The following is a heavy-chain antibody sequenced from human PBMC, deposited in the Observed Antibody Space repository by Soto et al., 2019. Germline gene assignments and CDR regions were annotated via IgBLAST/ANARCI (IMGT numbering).Heavy chain of an antibody. J-gene: IGHJ3*01. D-gene: IGHD2-21*01. Sequence: QEQLVESGGGMVQPGGSLRLSCAVSGFTLDTYGMHWVRQAAGQGLEWVAVSWHDGRHLDYAYSVRGRFTVFRDDSKNTLFLEMNGLRGDDTAVYYCARDWGACTPGECYSHGFDLWGQGTLVTVSS. CDR3: ARDWGACTPGECYSHGFDL. V-gene: IGHV3-33*01. CDR2: SWHDGRHL. CDR1: GFTLDTYG.